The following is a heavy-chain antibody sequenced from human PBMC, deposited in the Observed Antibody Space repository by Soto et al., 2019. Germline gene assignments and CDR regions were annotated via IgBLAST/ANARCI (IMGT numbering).Heavy chain of an antibody. CDR3: AKGRSYYYYYGVDV. V-gene: IGHV3-23*03. Sequence: GGSLRLSCAASEFTFSNYAMSWVRQAPGKGPVWVSRIDNAGSSARYADSVKGRFTISRDNSKSTLYLQMNSLRAEDTALYYCAKGRSYYYYYGVDVWGQGTTVTVSS. J-gene: IGHJ6*02. CDR1: EFTFSNYA. CDR2: IDNAGSSA.